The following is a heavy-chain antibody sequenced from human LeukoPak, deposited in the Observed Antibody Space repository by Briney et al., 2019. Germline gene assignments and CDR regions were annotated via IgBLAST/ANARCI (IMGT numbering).Heavy chain of an antibody. CDR2: ISGSGGST. J-gene: IGHJ4*02. D-gene: IGHD4-17*01. V-gene: IGHV3-23*01. Sequence: GGSLRVSCAASGFTFSDYAMSWVRQALGKGLKWVSVISGSGGSTYNVDPVKGRFTISRDNSKNTLYLQMNSLRAEDTAVYYCAKSVESAVTTNPYFDYWGQGILVTVSS. CDR3: AKSVESAVTTNPYFDY. CDR1: GFTFSDYA.